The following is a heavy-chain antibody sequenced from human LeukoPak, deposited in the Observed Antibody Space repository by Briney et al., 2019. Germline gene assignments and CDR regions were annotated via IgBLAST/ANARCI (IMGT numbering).Heavy chain of an antibody. V-gene: IGHV2-70*01. CDR1: GFSLSTSGMC. Sequence: GPTLVNPTQTLTLTCTFSGFSLSTSGMCVSWIRQPPGKALEWLALIDWDDDKYYSTSLKTRLTIFKDTSKNQVVLTMTNMDPVDTATYYCARMIGIVGATEDAFDIWGQGTMVTVSS. CDR2: IDWDDDK. CDR3: ARMIGIVGATEDAFDI. D-gene: IGHD1-26*01. J-gene: IGHJ3*02.